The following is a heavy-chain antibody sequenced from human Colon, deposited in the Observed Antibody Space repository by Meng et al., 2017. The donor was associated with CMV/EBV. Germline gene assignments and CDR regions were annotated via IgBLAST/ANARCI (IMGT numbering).Heavy chain of an antibody. Sequence: GESLKISCAASGFIFSDYYMSWIRQAPGKGLEWVSYISENGRTTYYADSVKGRFTVSRDHAQKSLYLQMNSLRAEDTALYYCARALSGDGMDVWGQGTTVTVSS. CDR2: ISENGRTT. J-gene: IGHJ6*02. V-gene: IGHV3-11*01. CDR3: ARALSGDGMDV. CDR1: GFIFSDYY. D-gene: IGHD3-10*01.